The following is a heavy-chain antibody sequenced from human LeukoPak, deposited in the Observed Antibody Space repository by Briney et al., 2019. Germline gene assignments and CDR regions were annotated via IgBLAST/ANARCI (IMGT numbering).Heavy chain of an antibody. Sequence: SETLSLTCAVYGGSFSGYYWSWIRQPPGKGLEWIGEINHSGSTNYNPSLKSRVTISVDTSKNQFSLKLSSVTAADTAVYYCASLGRYSSSSGGFDYWGQGTLVTVSS. V-gene: IGHV4-34*01. CDR3: ASLGRYSSSSGGFDY. D-gene: IGHD6-6*01. CDR1: GGSFSGYY. CDR2: INHSGST. J-gene: IGHJ4*02.